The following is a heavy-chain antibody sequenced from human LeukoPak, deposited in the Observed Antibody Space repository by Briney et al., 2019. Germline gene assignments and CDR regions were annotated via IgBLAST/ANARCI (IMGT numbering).Heavy chain of an antibody. D-gene: IGHD4-23*01. V-gene: IGHV3-30*04. CDR1: GFTFSSYA. J-gene: IGHJ4*02. Sequence: PGGSLRLSCAASGFTFSSYAMHWVRQAPGKGLEWVAVISYDGSNKYYADSVKGRFTISRGNSKNTLYLQMNSLRAEDTAVYYCASEVIDYWGQGTLVTVSS. CDR2: ISYDGSNK. CDR3: ASEVIDY.